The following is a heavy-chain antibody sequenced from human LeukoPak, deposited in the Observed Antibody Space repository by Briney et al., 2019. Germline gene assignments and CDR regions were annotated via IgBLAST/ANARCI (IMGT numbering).Heavy chain of an antibody. D-gene: IGHD3-22*01. J-gene: IGHJ4*02. CDR2: ITKDGSDK. CDR1: GFTFSSYP. V-gene: IGHV3-30-3*01. Sequence: GGSLRLSCAASGFTFSSYPMHWVRQAPGKGLEWVAVITKDGSDKRFADPVKGRFTISRDNFKNTLYLQMDSLRAEDTAVYYCAREGSIGYYPYWGQGILVTVSS. CDR3: AREGSIGYYPY.